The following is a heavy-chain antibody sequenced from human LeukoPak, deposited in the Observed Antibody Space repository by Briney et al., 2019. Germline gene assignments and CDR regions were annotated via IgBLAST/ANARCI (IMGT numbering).Heavy chain of an antibody. CDR2: INHSGST. J-gene: IGHJ2*01. D-gene: IGHD6-6*01. CDR3: AREQSIAARRTRYFDL. Sequence: SETLSLTCAVYGGSFSGYYWSWIRQPPGKGLEWIGEINHSGSTNYNPSLKSRVTISVDTSKNQFSLKLSSVTAADTAVYYCAREQSIAARRTRYFDLWGRGTLVTVSS. CDR1: GGSFSGYY. V-gene: IGHV4-34*01.